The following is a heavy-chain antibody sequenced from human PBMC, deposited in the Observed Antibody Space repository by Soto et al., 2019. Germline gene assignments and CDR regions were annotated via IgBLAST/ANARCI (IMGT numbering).Heavy chain of an antibody. D-gene: IGHD3-22*01. CDR3: ARDKDYYDSSGYPDY. J-gene: IGHJ4*02. CDR2: ISYDGSNK. V-gene: IGHV3-30-3*01. Sequence: GGSLRLSCAASGFTFSSYAMHWVRQAPGKGLEWVAVISYDGSNKYYADSVKGRFTISRDNSKNTLYLQMNSLRAEDTAVYYCARDKDYYDSSGYPDYWGQGTLVTVSS. CDR1: GFTFSSYA.